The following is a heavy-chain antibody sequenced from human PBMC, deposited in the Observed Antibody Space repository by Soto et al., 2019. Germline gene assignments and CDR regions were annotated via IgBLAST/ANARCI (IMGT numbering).Heavy chain of an antibody. Sequence: ASVKVSCTASGYTFTSYGISWVRQAPGQGLEWMGWISAYNGNTNYAQKLQGRVTMTTDTSTSTAYMELRSLRSDDTAVYYCARYCSSTSCQGYYYYGMDVWGQGTTVTVSS. CDR1: GYTFTSYG. D-gene: IGHD2-2*01. CDR2: ISAYNGNT. V-gene: IGHV1-18*04. J-gene: IGHJ6*02. CDR3: ARYCSSTSCQGYYYYGMDV.